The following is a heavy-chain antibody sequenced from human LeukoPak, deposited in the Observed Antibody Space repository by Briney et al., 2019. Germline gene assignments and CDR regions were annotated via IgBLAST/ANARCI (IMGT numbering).Heavy chain of an antibody. Sequence: PGGSLRLSCTGSGFMFNAYWMTWVRKAPGMGLEWVANIRQDGGEIFYVDSVRGRFTISRDNAKNSLYLHLSSLRAEDTAVYYCASLASSSWYRGLFYWGQGTLVTVSS. CDR2: IRQDGGEI. J-gene: IGHJ4*02. CDR1: GFMFNAYW. D-gene: IGHD6-13*01. CDR3: ASLASSSWYRGLFY. V-gene: IGHV3-7*01.